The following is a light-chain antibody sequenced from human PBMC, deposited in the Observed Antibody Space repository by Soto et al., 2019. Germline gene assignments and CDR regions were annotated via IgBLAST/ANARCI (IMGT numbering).Light chain of an antibody. CDR2: AAS. J-gene: IGKJ4*01. Sequence: DIQLTQSPSFLSATVGDRVTITCRASQDISDYLAWYQQKPGKAPKLLIYAASTLQSGVPSRFSGSGSETDFTLTISSLQPEDFATYYCQQVNNYPLIFGGGTKVDIK. V-gene: IGKV1-9*01. CDR1: QDISDY. CDR3: QQVNNYPLI.